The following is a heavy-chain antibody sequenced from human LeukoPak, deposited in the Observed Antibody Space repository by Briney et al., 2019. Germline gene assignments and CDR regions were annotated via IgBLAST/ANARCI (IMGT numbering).Heavy chain of an antibody. CDR1: GYTFTSYY. V-gene: IGHV1-2*02. CDR2: INPNSGGT. J-gene: IGHJ4*02. D-gene: IGHD4-23*01. CDR3: ASLTDYGGNAYFDY. Sequence: AASVKVSCKASGYTFTSYYMHWVRQAPGQGLEWMGWINPNSGGTNYAQKFQGRVTMTRDTSISTAYMELSRLRSDDTAVYYCASLTDYGGNAYFDYWGQGTLVTVSS.